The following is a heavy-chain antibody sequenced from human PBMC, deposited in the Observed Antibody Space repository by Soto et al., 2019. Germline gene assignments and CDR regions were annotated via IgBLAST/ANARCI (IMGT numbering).Heavy chain of an antibody. D-gene: IGHD2-15*01. V-gene: IGHV3-30*18. Sequence: GGSLRLSCVASGFTFHHYAIDWVRQAPGKGLEWVAVVSYDGKYKDYAESVKGRFTISRDNSNNVVYLQMGSLRPEDTAIYYCVKESGGSGRENDFDTWGQGTQVTVSS. J-gene: IGHJ4*02. CDR3: VKESGGSGRENDFDT. CDR2: VSYDGKYK. CDR1: GFTFHHYA.